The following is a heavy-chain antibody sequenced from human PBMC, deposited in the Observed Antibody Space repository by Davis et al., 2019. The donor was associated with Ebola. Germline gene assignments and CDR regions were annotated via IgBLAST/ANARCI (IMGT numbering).Heavy chain of an antibody. CDR1: GYTFTSYD. D-gene: IGHD1-26*01. Sequence: ASVKVSCKASGYTFTSYDINWVRQATGQGLEWMGWMNPNSGNTGYAQKFQGRVTMTRNTSISTAYMELSRLRSDDTAVDYCARDSRYYNYYMDVWGKGTTVTVSS. V-gene: IGHV1-8*01. J-gene: IGHJ6*03. CDR3: ARDSRYYNYYMDV. CDR2: MNPNSGNT.